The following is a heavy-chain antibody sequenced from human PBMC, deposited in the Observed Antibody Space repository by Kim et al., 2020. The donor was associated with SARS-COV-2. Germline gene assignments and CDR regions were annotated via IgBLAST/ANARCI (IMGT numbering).Heavy chain of an antibody. CDR3: TRPRVLRFLEWLPQPDYYYDMDV. D-gene: IGHD3-3*01. CDR2: IRSKANSYAT. Sequence: GGSLRLSCAASGFTFSGSAMHWVRQASGKGLEWVGRIRSKANSYATAYAASVKGRFTISRDDSKNTAYLQMNSLKTEDTAVYYCTRPRVLRFLEWLPQPDYYYDMDVWGKGTTVTVSS. V-gene: IGHV3-73*01. CDR1: GFTFSGSA. J-gene: IGHJ6*03.